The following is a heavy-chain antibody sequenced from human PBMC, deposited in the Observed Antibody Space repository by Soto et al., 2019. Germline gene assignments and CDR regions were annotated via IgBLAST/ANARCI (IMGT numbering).Heavy chain of an antibody. D-gene: IGHD2-15*01. CDR1: GYTFTGDY. CDR2: INPNSGGT. CDR3: AINPVVVVAAFDY. V-gene: IGHV1-2*02. J-gene: IGHJ4*02. Sequence: ASVKVSCKASGYTFTGDYMHWVRQAPGQGLEWMGWINPNSGGTNYAQKFQGRVTMTRDTSISTAYMELSRLRSDDTAVYYCAINPVVVVAAFDYWGQGTLVTVSS.